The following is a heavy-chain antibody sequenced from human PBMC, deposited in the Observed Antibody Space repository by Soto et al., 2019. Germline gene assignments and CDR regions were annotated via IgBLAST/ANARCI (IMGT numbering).Heavy chain of an antibody. V-gene: IGHV4-39*07. Sequence: SETLSLTCTVSGDSIISSDFYWGWVRQPPGKGLEWIGSIFYLGSSYYNPSLKSRVTMSVDTSKNQFSLKLNAVTAADTAVYYCARRTDTPNWLDPWGQGTLVTVSS. CDR2: IFYLGSS. CDR1: GDSIISSDFY. D-gene: IGHD1-1*01. CDR3: ARRTDTPNWLDP. J-gene: IGHJ5*02.